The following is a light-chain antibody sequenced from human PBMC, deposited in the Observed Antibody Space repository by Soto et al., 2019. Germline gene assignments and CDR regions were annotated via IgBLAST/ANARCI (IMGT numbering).Light chain of an antibody. Sequence: DIQMSQSPSTLFASAGDIVTITCRASQSISSWLAWYQQKPGKAPKLLIYDASSLESGVPSRFSGSGSGTDFTLTISRLEPQDSAMYYCQQYVISVTFGQGTRLEIK. V-gene: IGKV1-5*01. CDR1: QSISSW. CDR3: QQYVISVT. CDR2: DAS. J-gene: IGKJ5*01.